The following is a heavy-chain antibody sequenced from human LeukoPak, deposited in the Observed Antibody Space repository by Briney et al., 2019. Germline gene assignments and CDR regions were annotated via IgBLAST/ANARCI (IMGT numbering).Heavy chain of an antibody. Sequence: ASVKVSCKASGYTFTNYDINWVRQATGQGLEWMGWMNPNSGKTGYAQKFQGRVTMTRDTSRSTVYMELSSLRSEDTAVYYCARDQKGYGSGTYYSVWGQGTTVTVSS. CDR3: ARDQKGYGSGTYYSV. CDR1: GYTFTNYD. V-gene: IGHV1-8*01. CDR2: MNPNSGKT. J-gene: IGHJ6*02. D-gene: IGHD3-10*01.